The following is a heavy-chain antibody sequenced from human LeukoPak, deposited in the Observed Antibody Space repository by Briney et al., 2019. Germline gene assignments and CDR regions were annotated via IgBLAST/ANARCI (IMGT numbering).Heavy chain of an antibody. Sequence: SETLSLTCTVSGGSISSGGYYWSWIRQPPGKGLEWIGYIYYSGSTNYNPSLKSRVTISVDTSKNQFSLKLSSVTAADTAVYYCARQGVTQAYYYYGMDVWGQGTTVTVSS. D-gene: IGHD3-16*01. CDR1: GGSISSGGYY. J-gene: IGHJ6*02. V-gene: IGHV4-61*08. CDR2: IYYSGST. CDR3: ARQGVTQAYYYYGMDV.